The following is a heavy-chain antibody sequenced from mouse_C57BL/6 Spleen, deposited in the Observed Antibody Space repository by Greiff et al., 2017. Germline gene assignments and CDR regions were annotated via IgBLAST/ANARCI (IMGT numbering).Heavy chain of an antibody. CDR2: ISSGSSTI. CDR1: GFTFSDYG. CDR3: ARRDYYGSSYEGVYYAMDY. D-gene: IGHD1-1*01. J-gene: IGHJ4*01. Sequence: EVQLVESGGGLVKPGGSLKLSCAASGFTFSDYGMHWVRQAPEKGLEWVAYISSGSSTIYYADTVKGRFTISRDNAKNTLFLQMTSLRSEDTAMYYCARRDYYGSSYEGVYYAMDYWGQGTSVTVSS. V-gene: IGHV5-17*01.